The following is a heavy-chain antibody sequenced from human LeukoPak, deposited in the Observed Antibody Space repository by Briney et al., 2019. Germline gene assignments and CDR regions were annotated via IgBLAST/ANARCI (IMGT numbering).Heavy chain of an antibody. V-gene: IGHV1-18*01. CDR2: ISAYNGNT. D-gene: IGHD2-2*01. J-gene: IGHJ5*02. CDR3: AREALKCSSTSCYPNWFDP. CDR1: GYTLTELS. Sequence: GASVKVSCKVSGYTLTELSMHWVRQAPGKGLEWMGWISAYNGNTNYAQKLQGRVTMTTDTSTSTAYMELRSLRSDDTAVYYCAREALKCSSTSCYPNWFDPWGQGTLVTVSS.